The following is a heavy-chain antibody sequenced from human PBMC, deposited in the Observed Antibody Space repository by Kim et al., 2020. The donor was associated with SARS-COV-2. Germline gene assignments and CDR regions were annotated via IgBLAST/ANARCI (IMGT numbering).Heavy chain of an antibody. CDR2: INVGNGNT. D-gene: IGHD3-3*01. J-gene: IGHJ4*02. V-gene: IGHV1-3*01. CDR1: GYDFTSYA. CDR3: AREGSVFDFWSGTPDY. Sequence: ASVKVSCKASGYDFTSYAIHWVRQAPGQSLEWMGWINVGNGNTKYALKFQGRVLITRDTSARIAYMELSSLTSEDTAVYYCAREGSVFDFWSGTPDYWGQGTLVTVSS.